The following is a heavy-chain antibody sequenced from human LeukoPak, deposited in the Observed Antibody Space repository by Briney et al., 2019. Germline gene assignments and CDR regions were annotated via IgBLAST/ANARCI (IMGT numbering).Heavy chain of an antibody. D-gene: IGHD3-3*01. CDR3: ARDEYLWSGYYPNQAFDY. CDR2: IKQDGSEK. J-gene: IGHJ4*02. CDR1: GFTFSSYW. Sequence: GGSLRLSCAASGFTFSSYWMSWVRQAPGRGLEWVANIKQDGSEKYYVDSVKGRFTISRDNAKKSLYLQMNSLRAEDTAMYYCARDEYLWSGYYPNQAFDYWGQGTLVTVSS. V-gene: IGHV3-7*01.